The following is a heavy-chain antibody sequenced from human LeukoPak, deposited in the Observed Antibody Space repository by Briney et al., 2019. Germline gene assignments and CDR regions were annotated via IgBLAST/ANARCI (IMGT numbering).Heavy chain of an antibody. V-gene: IGHV3-7*03. Sequence: GGSLRLSCAASGFTFSSYWMSWVRQAPGKGLEWVANIKQDGSEKYYVDSVKGRFTISRDNAKNSLYLQMNSLRAEDTALYYCARSSRGSYYIYFDYWGQGTLVTVSS. J-gene: IGHJ4*02. CDR2: IKQDGSEK. CDR3: ARSSRGSYYIYFDY. CDR1: GFTFSSYW. D-gene: IGHD1-26*01.